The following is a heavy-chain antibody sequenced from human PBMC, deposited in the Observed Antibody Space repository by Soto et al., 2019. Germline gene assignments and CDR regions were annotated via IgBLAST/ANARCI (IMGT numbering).Heavy chain of an antibody. CDR3: ASTPGIAVAGTTFDY. V-gene: IGHV4-59*01. D-gene: IGHD6-19*01. Sequence: SETLSLTCTVSGGSISSYYWSWIRQPPGKGLEWIGYIYYSGSTNYNPSLKSRVTISVDTSKNQFSLKLSSVTAADTAVYYCASTPGIAVAGTTFDYWGQGXLVTVSS. CDR2: IYYSGST. J-gene: IGHJ4*02. CDR1: GGSISSYY.